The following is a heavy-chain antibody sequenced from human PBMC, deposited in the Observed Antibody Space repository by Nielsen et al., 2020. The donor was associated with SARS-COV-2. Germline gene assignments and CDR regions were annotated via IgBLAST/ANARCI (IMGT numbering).Heavy chain of an antibody. V-gene: IGHV3-30*02. Sequence: GGSLRLSCAASGFTFSSYGMHWVRQAPGKGLEWVAFIRYDGSNKYYADSVKGRFTISRDNSKNTLYLQMNSLRAEDTAVYYCAKGEAARGPYYYYYGMDVWGQGTTVTVSS. CDR2: IRYDGSNK. D-gene: IGHD6-6*01. CDR3: AKGEAARGPYYYYYGMDV. CDR1: GFTFSSYG. J-gene: IGHJ6*02.